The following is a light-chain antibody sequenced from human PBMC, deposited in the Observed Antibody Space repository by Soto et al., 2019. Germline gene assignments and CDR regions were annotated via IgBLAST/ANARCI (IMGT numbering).Light chain of an antibody. CDR1: QNIRSNY. CDR3: QQYDAYPFT. J-gene: IGKJ3*01. V-gene: IGKV3-20*01. CDR2: GAS. Sequence: EIVLTQSPGTLSLTPGERATLSCRASQNIRSNYLAWYQQKPGQAPRLLIFGASSRATGIPDTFTGSGSGTDFTLTISSLQPDDFAAYYCQQYDAYPFTFGPGTKVDI.